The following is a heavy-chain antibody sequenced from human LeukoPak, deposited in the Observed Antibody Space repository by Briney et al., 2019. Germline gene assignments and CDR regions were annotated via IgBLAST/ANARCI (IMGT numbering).Heavy chain of an antibody. CDR3: AKKGGYGDPLGY. CDR1: GFTFSSYG. J-gene: IGHJ4*02. CDR2: IWYDGSNK. Sequence: AGGSLRLSCAASGFTFSSYGMHWVRQAPGKGLEWVAVIWYDGSNKYYADSVKGRFTISRDNSNNTLYLQMNSLRAEDTAVYYCAKKGGYGDPLGYWGQATLVTVSS. D-gene: IGHD4-17*01. V-gene: IGHV3-33*06.